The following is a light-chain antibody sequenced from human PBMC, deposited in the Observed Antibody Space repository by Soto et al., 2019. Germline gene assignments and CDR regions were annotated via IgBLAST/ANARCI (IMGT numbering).Light chain of an antibody. J-gene: IGKJ2*01. CDR3: LQYRQWPHT. V-gene: IGKV2-30*02. Sequence: DVEMMQFPLSLAVRLEQPASISCRSSQSRGHSTGNTFLDWVHQRPGQSPRRLIYRGSNRDSGVPDRFSGSGSGTDFTLRISRVEAEDVGVYYRLQYRQWPHTFGQGTKLEIK. CDR2: RGS. CDR1: QSRGHSTGNTF.